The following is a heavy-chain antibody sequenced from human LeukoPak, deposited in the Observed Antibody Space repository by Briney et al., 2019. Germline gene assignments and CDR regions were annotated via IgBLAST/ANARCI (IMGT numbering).Heavy chain of an antibody. V-gene: IGHV3-23*01. CDR1: GFTFKNYG. Sequence: GGSLRLSCAASGFTFKNYGMTWVRQAPGKGLEWVSALSASGGSTYYAGFVKGRFTISRDNSKNTLYLQLNSLRAKDTAVYYCANLRRSGSYPDAFDIWGQGTLVTVSS. D-gene: IGHD1-26*01. CDR2: LSASGGST. J-gene: IGHJ3*02. CDR3: ANLRRSGSYPDAFDI.